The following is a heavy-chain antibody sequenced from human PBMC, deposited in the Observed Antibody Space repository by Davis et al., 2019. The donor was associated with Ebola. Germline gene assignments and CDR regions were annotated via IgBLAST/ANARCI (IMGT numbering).Heavy chain of an antibody. D-gene: IGHD3-22*01. Sequence: SETLSLTCTVSGGSISSYYWSWIRQPPGKGLEWIGYIYYSGSTNYNPSLKSRVTISVDTSKNQFSLKLSSVTAADTAVYYCAREVIRYYDSSGYYGDAFDIWGQGTMVTVSS. V-gene: IGHV4-59*01. CDR3: AREVIRYYDSSGYYGDAFDI. CDR2: IYYSGST. CDR1: GGSISSYY. J-gene: IGHJ3*02.